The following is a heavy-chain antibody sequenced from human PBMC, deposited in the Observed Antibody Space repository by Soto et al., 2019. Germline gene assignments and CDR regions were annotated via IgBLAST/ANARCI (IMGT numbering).Heavy chain of an antibody. Sequence: SETLSLTCTASRGSISSGDYYWTWIRQHPGKALEWIGYISYSGSTYYNPSLKSRATISVDTSRNQFSLKLRSVTAADTAVYYCARTSRSIVVVTAIPNYFDYWGLGTLVTVSS. CDR2: ISYSGST. CDR1: RGSISSGDYY. CDR3: ARTSRSIVVVTAIPNYFDY. J-gene: IGHJ4*02. D-gene: IGHD2-21*02. V-gene: IGHV4-31*03.